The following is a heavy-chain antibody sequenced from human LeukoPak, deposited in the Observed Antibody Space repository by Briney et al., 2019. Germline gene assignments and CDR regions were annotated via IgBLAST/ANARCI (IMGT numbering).Heavy chain of an antibody. CDR2: MNPNSGNT. J-gene: IGHJ4*02. CDR3: ARGRKYFGSGSYYPFDY. D-gene: IGHD3-10*01. Sequence: ASVKVSCKASGYTFTGYYMHWVRQAPGQGLEWMGWMNPNSGNTGYAQKFQGRVTMTRNTSISTAYMELSSLRSEDTAVYYCARGRKYFGSGSYYPFDYWGQGTLVTVSS. CDR1: GYTFTGYY. V-gene: IGHV1-8*02.